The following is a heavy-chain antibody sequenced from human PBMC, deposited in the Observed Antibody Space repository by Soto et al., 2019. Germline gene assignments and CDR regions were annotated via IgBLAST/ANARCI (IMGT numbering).Heavy chain of an antibody. CDR3: ARLTVDPARDAYNSLIDYYG. V-gene: IGHV5-10-1*01. Sequence: PGESLKSSCKGAGYSFTSYWISWVRQMPGKGLEWMGRIDPSDSYTNYSPTSQGHVTISAYKSIITAYLEWISLKAADTAMYYCARLTVDPARDAYNSLIDYYG. D-gene: IGHD7-27*01. CDR2: IDPSDSYT. CDR1: GYSFTSYW. J-gene: IGHJ6*01.